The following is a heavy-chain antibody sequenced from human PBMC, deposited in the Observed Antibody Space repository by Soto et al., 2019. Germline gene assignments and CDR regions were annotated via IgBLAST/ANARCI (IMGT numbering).Heavy chain of an antibody. CDR3: VTDSEYFQH. CDR2: IKSETAGGTT. V-gene: IGHV3-15*01. Sequence: SGGSLRLSCVVSGFTFSDAWMSWVRQAPGKGLEWLGRIKSETAGGTTYYAAPVKSKFTISRDDSNNTLYLQMNSLKTEDTAVYYCVTDSEYFQHWGQGTLVTVSS. CDR1: GFTFSDAW. J-gene: IGHJ1*01.